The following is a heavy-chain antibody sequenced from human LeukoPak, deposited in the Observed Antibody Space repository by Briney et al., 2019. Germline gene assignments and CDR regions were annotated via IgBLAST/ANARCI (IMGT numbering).Heavy chain of an antibody. CDR2: IYYSGST. CDR3: ASESVALAGIDY. J-gene: IGHJ4*02. Sequence: SETLSLTCTVSGGSISDYYWSWIRRPPGKGLEWIGYIYYSGSTSYNPSLKSRVTISVDTSKKQFSLRLSSVIAADTAVYYCASESVALAGIDYWGQGTLVTVSS. D-gene: IGHD6-19*01. CDR1: GGSISDYY. V-gene: IGHV4-59*08.